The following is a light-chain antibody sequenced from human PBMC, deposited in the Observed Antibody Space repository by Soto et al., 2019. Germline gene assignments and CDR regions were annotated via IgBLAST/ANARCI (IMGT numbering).Light chain of an antibody. J-gene: IGLJ2*01. CDR2: DVS. CDR3: NSFTTSSTLV. CDR1: SSDVGAYNY. V-gene: IGLV2-14*03. Sequence: QSVLTQPASVSGSPGQSITISCTGTSSDVGAYNYASWYKHHPGKAPKLMIYDVSNRPSGVSNRFSGSKSGNTASLTISGLQAEDEADYYCNSFTTSSTLVFGGGTKLTVL.